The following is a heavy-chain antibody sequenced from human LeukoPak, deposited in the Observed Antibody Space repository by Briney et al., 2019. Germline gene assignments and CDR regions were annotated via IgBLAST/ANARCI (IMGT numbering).Heavy chain of an antibody. CDR1: GYSISSGYY. V-gene: IGHV4-38-2*02. Sequence: SETLSLTCAVSGYSISSGYYWGWIRQPPGKGLEWIGSIYHSGSTYYNPSLKSRVTISADTSKNQFSLKLSSVTAADTAVYYCARDGYGDRDDAFDIWGQGTMVTVSS. CDR2: IYHSGST. J-gene: IGHJ3*02. D-gene: IGHD4-17*01. CDR3: ARDGYGDRDDAFDI.